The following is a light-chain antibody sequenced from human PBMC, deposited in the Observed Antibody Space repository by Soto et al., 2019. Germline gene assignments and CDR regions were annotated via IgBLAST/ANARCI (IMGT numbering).Light chain of an antibody. CDR2: GAS. CDR1: QSVSSSS. CDR3: QQCASSPLT. J-gene: IGKJ4*01. Sequence: EIVLTQSPGTLSLSPGERATLSCRASQSVSSSSVAWYQQKPGQAPRLLIYGASSRATGIPDRFSGSGSGTDFTLTISRLEPEDFAVYYCQQCASSPLTFGGGTKVEIK. V-gene: IGKV3-20*01.